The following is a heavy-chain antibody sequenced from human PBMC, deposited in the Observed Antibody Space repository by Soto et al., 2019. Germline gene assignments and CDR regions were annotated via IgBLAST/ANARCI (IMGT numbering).Heavy chain of an antibody. V-gene: IGHV1-18*01. D-gene: IGHD2-8*01. CDR3: AKNGQPPYYCCGMDV. J-gene: IGHJ6*02. CDR2: VSGYNGDT. Sequence: QGQLVQSGPEVKKPGASVKVSCKASGYTFSRYGISWVRQAPGQGLEWMGWVSGYNGDTKYAQKAQGRVTMTVDTSNYTTYMELRSLTSDDTAKYYCAKNGQPPYYCCGMDVWGQGTTVTVSS. CDR1: GYTFSRYG.